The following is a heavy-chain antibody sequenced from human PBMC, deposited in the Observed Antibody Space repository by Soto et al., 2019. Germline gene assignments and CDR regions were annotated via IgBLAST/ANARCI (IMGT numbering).Heavy chain of an antibody. CDR3: AKDYGMTTVTTKAYYYYGMDV. Sequence: GGSLRLSCAASGFTFSSYAMSWVRQAPGKGLEWVSAISGSGGSTYYADSVKGRFTISRDNSKNTLYLQMNSLRAEDTAVYYCAKDYGMTTVTTKAYYYYGMDVWGQGTTVTVSS. CDR1: GFTFSSYA. J-gene: IGHJ6*02. V-gene: IGHV3-23*01. D-gene: IGHD4-17*01. CDR2: ISGSGGST.